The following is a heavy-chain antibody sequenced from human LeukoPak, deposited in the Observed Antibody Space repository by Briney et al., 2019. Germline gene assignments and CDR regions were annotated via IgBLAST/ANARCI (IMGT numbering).Heavy chain of an antibody. J-gene: IGHJ4*02. CDR3: ARDIPPEGGGLWFGELCDY. CDR2: ISAYNGNP. CDR1: GYTFTSYG. V-gene: IGHV1-18*01. D-gene: IGHD3-10*01. Sequence: ASVNVSCKASGYTFTSYGISWVRQAPGQGLEWLGWISAYNGNPNYAQKLQGRVTMTTDTSTSTAYMELRSLRSDDTAVYYCARDIPPEGGGLWFGELCDYWGQGTLVTVSS.